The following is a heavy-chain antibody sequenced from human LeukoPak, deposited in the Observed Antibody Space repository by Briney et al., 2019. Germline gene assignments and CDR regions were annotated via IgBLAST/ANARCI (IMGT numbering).Heavy chain of an antibody. J-gene: IGHJ5*02. Sequence: PSETLSLTCTVCGYSISSGYYWGWIRQPPGKGLEWIGSIYHSGSTYYNPSLKSRVTISVDTSKNQFSLKLSSVTAADTAVYYCARDGGLLTNWFDPWGQGTLVTVSS. CDR2: IYHSGST. CDR1: GYSISSGYY. V-gene: IGHV4-38-2*02. D-gene: IGHD2/OR15-2a*01. CDR3: ARDGGLLTNWFDP.